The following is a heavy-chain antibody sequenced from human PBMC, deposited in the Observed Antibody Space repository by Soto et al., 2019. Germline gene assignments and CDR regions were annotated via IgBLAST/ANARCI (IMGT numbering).Heavy chain of an antibody. CDR2: ISSSGSTI. Sequence: GGSLSLSCAASGFTFSDYYMSWIRQAPGKGLEWVSYISSSGSTIYYSDSVKGRFTISRDNAKNSLYLQMNSLTAEDTAVHYCAREVVPTIRSSPFDIWGQGTTVTVSS. CDR1: GFTFSDYY. D-gene: IGHD5-12*01. V-gene: IGHV3-11*01. CDR3: AREVVPTIRSSPFDI. J-gene: IGHJ3*02.